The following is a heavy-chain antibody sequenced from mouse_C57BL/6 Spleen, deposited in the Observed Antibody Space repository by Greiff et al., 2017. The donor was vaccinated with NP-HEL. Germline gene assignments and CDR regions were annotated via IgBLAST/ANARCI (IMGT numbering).Heavy chain of an antibody. J-gene: IGHJ2*01. D-gene: IGHD1-1*01. Sequence: QVQLQQSGAELARPGASVKLSCKASGYTFTSSGISWVKQRTGQGLEWIGEIYPRSGNTYYNEKFKGKATLTADKSSSTAYMELRSLTAEDSAVYFCARSRITTVGDYFDYWGQGTTLTVSS. CDR3: ARSRITTVGDYFDY. V-gene: IGHV1-81*01. CDR2: IYPRSGNT. CDR1: GYTFTSSG.